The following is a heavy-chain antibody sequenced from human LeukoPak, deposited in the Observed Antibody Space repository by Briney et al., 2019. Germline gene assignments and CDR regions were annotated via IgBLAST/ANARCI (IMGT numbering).Heavy chain of an antibody. CDR2: ISGSTTTI. Sequence: GGSLRLSCVASEFTFSNYGMNWVRQAPGGGLEWLSYISGSTTTIHYADSVKGRFTVSRDNAKNSLYLQMDSLRAEDTAVYYCAKGGSYDDAFDIWGQGTMVTVSS. CDR3: AKGGSYDDAFDI. CDR1: EFTFSNYG. V-gene: IGHV3-48*04. D-gene: IGHD1-26*01. J-gene: IGHJ3*02.